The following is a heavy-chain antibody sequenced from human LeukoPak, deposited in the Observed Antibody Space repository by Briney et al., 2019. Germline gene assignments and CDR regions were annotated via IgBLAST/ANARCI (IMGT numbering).Heavy chain of an antibody. CDR3: ARDNQGYCSGGSCYSARPYGMDV. D-gene: IGHD2-15*01. Sequence: ASVKVSCKASGYTFTSYGISWVRQAPGQGLEWMGWISAYNGNTNYAQKLQGRVTMTTATSTSTAYMELRSLRSDDTAVYYCARDNQGYCSGGSCYSARPYGMDVWGQGTTVTVSS. V-gene: IGHV1-18*01. CDR2: ISAYNGNT. J-gene: IGHJ6*02. CDR1: GYTFTSYG.